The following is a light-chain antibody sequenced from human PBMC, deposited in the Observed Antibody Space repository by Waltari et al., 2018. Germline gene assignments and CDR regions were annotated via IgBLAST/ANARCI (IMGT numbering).Light chain of an antibody. V-gene: IGLV1-40*01. CDR3: QSYDSSLTGSWV. Sequence: QSVLTQPPSVSGAPGQRVTISCTGSGSNIGAGYDVHWYQQLPGTAPKLLLYGTTNRPPGVPDRFSGSKAGTSGSLAITGLQAEDEAYYYCQSYDSSLTGSWVFGGGTKLTVL. J-gene: IGLJ3*02. CDR1: GSNIGAGYD. CDR2: GTT.